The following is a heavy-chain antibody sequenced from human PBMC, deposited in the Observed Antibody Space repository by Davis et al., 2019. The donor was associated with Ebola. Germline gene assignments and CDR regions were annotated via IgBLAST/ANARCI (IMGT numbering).Heavy chain of an antibody. J-gene: IGHJ4*02. D-gene: IGHD3-9*01. V-gene: IGHV3-21*01. CDR1: GFTFNTYS. CDR3: VREGYDILTGYRTREFDY. Sequence: GESLKISCVASGFTFNTYSMNWVRQAPGKGLEWVSSIGTSGTYIHYSDSMRGRFTISRDDAKNSLYLHMNSLRAEDTAVYYCVREGYDILTGYRTREFDYWGQGTLATVSS. CDR2: IGTSGTYI.